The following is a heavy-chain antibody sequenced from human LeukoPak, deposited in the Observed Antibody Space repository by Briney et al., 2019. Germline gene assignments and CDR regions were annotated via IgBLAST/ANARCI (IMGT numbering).Heavy chain of an antibody. CDR1: GGSISSYY. J-gene: IGHJ4*02. Sequence: SETLSLTCTVSGGSISSYYWSWIRQPPGKGLEWIGYIYYSGSTNYNPSLKSRVTISVDTSKNQFSLKLSSVTAADTAVYYCARSYCSSTSCYTSFFDYWGQGTLVTVSS. D-gene: IGHD2-2*02. V-gene: IGHV4-59*01. CDR3: ARSYCSSTSCYTSFFDY. CDR2: IYYSGST.